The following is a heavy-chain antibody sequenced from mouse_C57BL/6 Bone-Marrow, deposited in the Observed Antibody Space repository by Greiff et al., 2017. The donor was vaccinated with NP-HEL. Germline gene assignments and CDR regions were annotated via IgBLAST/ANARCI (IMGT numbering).Heavy chain of an antibody. CDR2: INPGSGGT. V-gene: IGHV1-54*01. Sequence: QVQLQQSGAELVRPGTSVKVSCKASGYAFTNYLIEWVKQRPGQGLEWIGVINPGSGGTNYNEKFKGKATLTADKSSSTAYMQLSSLTSEDSAVYFCARGTAYYSPAWFAYWGQGTLVTVSA. CDR1: GYAFTNYL. J-gene: IGHJ3*01. CDR3: ARGTAYYSPAWFAY. D-gene: IGHD2-12*01.